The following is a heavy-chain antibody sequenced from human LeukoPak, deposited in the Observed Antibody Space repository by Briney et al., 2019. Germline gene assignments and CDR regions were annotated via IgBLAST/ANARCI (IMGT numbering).Heavy chain of an antibody. J-gene: IGHJ4*02. D-gene: IGHD5-12*01. V-gene: IGHV1-2*02. CDR1: GYTFTDYH. CDR2: INANSGGG. CDR3: ARYPLGYSGYLKG. Sequence: ASVKVSCKASGYTFTDYHMHWVRQAPGQGLEWVGWINANSGGGNYAQEFQGRVTMTWDTSISTAYVELSRLRSDDTAVYYCARYPLGYSGYLKGWGQGTLVTVSS.